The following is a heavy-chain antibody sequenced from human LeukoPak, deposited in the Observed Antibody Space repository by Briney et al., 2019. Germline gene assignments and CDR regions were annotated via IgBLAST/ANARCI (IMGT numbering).Heavy chain of an antibody. CDR3: ARPGIAAAGEMGWFDP. CDR1: GGSISSYY. Sequence: PSETLSLTCTVSGGSISSYYWSWIRQPPGKGLEWIGYMYYSGSTKYNPSLKSRVTISVDTSKNQFSLKLSSVTAADTAVYYCARPGIAAAGEMGWFDPWGQGTLVTVSS. J-gene: IGHJ5*02. D-gene: IGHD6-13*01. CDR2: MYYSGST. V-gene: IGHV4-59*08.